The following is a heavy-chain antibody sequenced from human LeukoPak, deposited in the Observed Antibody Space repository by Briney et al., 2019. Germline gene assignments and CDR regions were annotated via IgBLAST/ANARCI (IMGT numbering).Heavy chain of an antibody. Sequence: GASVKVSCTASGYTFTGYYMHWVRQAPGQGFEWMGWINPNSGGTNYAQKFQGWVTMTRDTSISTAYMELSRLRSDDTAVYYCARDLGYSGYEFDYWGQGTLVTVSS. J-gene: IGHJ4*02. D-gene: IGHD5-12*01. V-gene: IGHV1-2*04. CDR2: INPNSGGT. CDR1: GYTFTGYY. CDR3: ARDLGYSGYEFDY.